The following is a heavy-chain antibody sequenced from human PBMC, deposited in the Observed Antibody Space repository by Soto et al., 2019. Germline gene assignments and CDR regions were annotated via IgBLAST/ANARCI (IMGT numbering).Heavy chain of an antibody. Sequence: ASVKVSCKASGYTFTSYDINWVRQATGQGLEWMGWMNPNSGNTGYAQKFQGRVTVTRNTSISTAYMELSSLRSEDTAVYYCARGLAAGDAFEIWGQVTMVTVSS. CDR3: ARGLAAGDAFEI. D-gene: IGHD6-13*01. CDR1: GYTFTSYD. J-gene: IGHJ3*02. CDR2: MNPNSGNT. V-gene: IGHV1-8*01.